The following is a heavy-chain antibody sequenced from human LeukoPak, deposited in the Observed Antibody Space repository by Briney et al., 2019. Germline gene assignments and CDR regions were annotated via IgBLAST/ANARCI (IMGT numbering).Heavy chain of an antibody. CDR2: ISNSGST. V-gene: IGHV4-59*11. D-gene: IGHD1-1*01. CDR1: GGPIIRHY. CDR3: VRDALEGYYSYYYMDV. Sequence: PSETLSLTCSVSGGPIIRHYWSWIRHPPGKGLGWSGYISNSGSTGYNPSLRSRVTISINTSKNQFSLKLTSVTAADSAVYYCVRDALEGYYSYYYMDVWGRGTTVTVSS. J-gene: IGHJ6*03.